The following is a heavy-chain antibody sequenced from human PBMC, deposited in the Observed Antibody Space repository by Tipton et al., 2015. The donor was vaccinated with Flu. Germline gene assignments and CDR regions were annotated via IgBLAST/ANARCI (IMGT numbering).Heavy chain of an antibody. D-gene: IGHD2-15*01. J-gene: IGHJ4*02. CDR2: MNPNSGNT. Sequence: QSGAEVKKPGASVKVSCKASGYTFTSYDINWVRQATGQGLEWMGWMNPNSGNTGYAQKFQGRVTMTRNTSISTAYMELSSLRSEDTAVYYRARGNHADIVVVVAATLDYWGQGTLVTVSS. CDR3: ARGNHADIVVVVAATLDY. V-gene: IGHV1-8*01. CDR1: GYTFTSYD.